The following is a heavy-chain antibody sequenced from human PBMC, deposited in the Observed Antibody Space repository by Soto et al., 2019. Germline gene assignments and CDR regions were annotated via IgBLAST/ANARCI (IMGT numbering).Heavy chain of an antibody. V-gene: IGHV1-18*01. CDR3: ARDWYFYGSGSPNHMDV. CDR2: ISAHNGNS. D-gene: IGHD3-10*01. CDR1: GYTFSNYG. Sequence: QVQLVQSGDEMRKPGASVKVSCQASGYTFSNYGITWVRQAPGQGLEWMGWISAHNGNSKYAQILQGRLTLTTDTSTSTAYMELRSLRSDDTAVYYCARDWYFYGSGSPNHMDVWGKGTTVSVSS. J-gene: IGHJ6*03.